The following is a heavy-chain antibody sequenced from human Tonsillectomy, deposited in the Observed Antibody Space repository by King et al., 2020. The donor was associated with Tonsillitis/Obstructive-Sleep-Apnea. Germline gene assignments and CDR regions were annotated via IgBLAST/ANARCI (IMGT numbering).Heavy chain of an antibody. J-gene: IGHJ3*02. CDR2: INHSGST. Sequence: VQLQQWGAGLLKPSETLSLTCAVYGGSFSGYYWSWLRQPPGKGLEWIGEINHSGSTNYNPSLKSRVTISVDTSKNQFSLKLSSVTAADTAVYYCARGPKKGIAAALSPPGAFDIWGQGTMVTVSS. D-gene: IGHD6-13*01. V-gene: IGHV4-34*01. CDR3: ARGPKKGIAAALSPPGAFDI. CDR1: GGSFSGYY.